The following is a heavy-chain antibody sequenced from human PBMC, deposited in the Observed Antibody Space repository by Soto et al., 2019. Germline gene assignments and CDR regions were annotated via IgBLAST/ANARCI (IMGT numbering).Heavy chain of an antibody. D-gene: IGHD6-19*01. V-gene: IGHV2-5*02. CDR2: IYWDDDN. CDR3: AHGSGWLSDY. CDR1: GFSLTSTAVG. Sequence: QITLKESGPPLVKPTQTLTLTCTFSGFSLTSTAVGVNWIRQPPGKALEWLALIYWDDDNHYSAPLKSRLTITKDTSKNQVVLTMTNMDPVDTATYYCAHGSGWLSDYWGQGILVTVSS. J-gene: IGHJ4*02.